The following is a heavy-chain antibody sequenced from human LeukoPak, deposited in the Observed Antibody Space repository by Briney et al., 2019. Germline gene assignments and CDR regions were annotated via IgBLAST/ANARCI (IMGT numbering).Heavy chain of an antibody. J-gene: IGHJ6*03. CDR2: VSSSGSTI. Sequence: GGSLRLTCAASGFTFSSYEMNWVRQAPGKGLEWVSYVSSSGSTIYYADSVKGPFTISRDNAKNSLYLQMNSLRAEDTAVYYCARDARSWQQLAMDVRGKGTTVTVSS. CDR3: ARDARSWQQLAMDV. V-gene: IGHV3-48*03. D-gene: IGHD6-13*01. CDR1: GFTFSSYE.